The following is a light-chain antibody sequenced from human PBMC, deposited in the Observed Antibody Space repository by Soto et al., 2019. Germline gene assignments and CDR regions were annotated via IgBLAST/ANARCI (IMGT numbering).Light chain of an antibody. J-gene: IGKJ2*01. CDR1: QSVSSSD. V-gene: IGKV3-20*01. CDR2: SAS. CDR3: QQYDT. Sequence: IGLTQSPGTLSLSPGERATLSCRASQSVSSSDLAWYQQKPGQAPRLLIYSASSRATGIPDRFSGSGSGTDFTLTISRLEPEDFAVYYCQQYDTFGQGTKLESK.